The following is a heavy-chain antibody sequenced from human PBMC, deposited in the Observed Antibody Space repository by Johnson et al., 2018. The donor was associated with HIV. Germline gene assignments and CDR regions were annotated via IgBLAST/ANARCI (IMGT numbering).Heavy chain of an antibody. D-gene: IGHD3-3*01. CDR3: ARDWSIGISRGCAFDI. V-gene: IGHV3-7*01. CDR2: IKQDGREK. Sequence: VQLLESGGGVVQPGRSLRLSCAASGFTFSSYWMSWVRQAPGKGLEWVANIKQDGREKYSVDSVKGRFTISRDNAKNSLYLQMNSLRAEDTAVYYCARDWSIGISRGCAFDIWGQGTMVTVSS. CDR1: GFTFSSYW. J-gene: IGHJ3*02.